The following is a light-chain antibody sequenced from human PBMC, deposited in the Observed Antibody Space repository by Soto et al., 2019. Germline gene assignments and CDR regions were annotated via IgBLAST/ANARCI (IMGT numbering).Light chain of an antibody. CDR1: QSVSSN. CDR2: GAS. V-gene: IGKV3-15*01. CDR3: QQRSNWPPEIT. Sequence: EIVTTQSPATLSVSRGERATRSCRASQSVSSNLAWYQQKPGQAPRLLIYGASTRATGSPERFSASGSATEFTLTISSLEPEDFAVYYCQQRSNWPPEITFGQGTRLEIK. J-gene: IGKJ5*01.